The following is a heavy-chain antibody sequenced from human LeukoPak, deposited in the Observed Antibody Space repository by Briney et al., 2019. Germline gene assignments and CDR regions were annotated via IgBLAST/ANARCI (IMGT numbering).Heavy chain of an antibody. D-gene: IGHD1-26*01. CDR3: ARQLEWELLRGEEFDY. CDR2: IYYSGST. V-gene: IGHV4-39*01. Sequence: PSETLSLTCTVSGGSISSSSYYWGWIRQPPGKGLEWIGSIYYSGSTYYNPSLKSRVTISVDTSKNQFSLKLSSVTAADTAVYYCARQLEWELLRGEEFDYWGQGTLATVSS. J-gene: IGHJ4*02. CDR1: GGSISSSSYY.